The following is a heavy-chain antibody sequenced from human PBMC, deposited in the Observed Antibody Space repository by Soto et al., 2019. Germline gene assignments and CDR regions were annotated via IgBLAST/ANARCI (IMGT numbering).Heavy chain of an antibody. D-gene: IGHD6-19*01. CDR2: IIPIFGTA. CDR1: GGTFSSYA. Sequence: QVQLVQSGAEVKKPGSSVKVSCKASGGTFSSYAISWVRQAPGQGLEWMGGIIPIFGTANYAQKFQGRVTITADESTSTAYMELSSLRSEDTAVYYCARVDSSGHSLYYYYYYGMDVWGQGTTVTVSS. CDR3: ARVDSSGHSLYYYYYYGMDV. V-gene: IGHV1-69*01. J-gene: IGHJ6*02.